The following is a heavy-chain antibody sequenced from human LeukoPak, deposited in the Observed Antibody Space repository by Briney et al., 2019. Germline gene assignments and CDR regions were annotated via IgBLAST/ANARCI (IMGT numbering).Heavy chain of an antibody. CDR1: GFTFSSYE. CDR3: ARDVQVGVSGTDSRGFDY. Sequence: PGGSLRLSCAASGFTFSSYEMNWVRQAPGKGLEWVSYISSSGSTIYYADSVKGRFTISRDNAKNSLYLQMNSLRAEDTAVYYCARDVQVGVSGTDSRGFDYWGQGTLVTVSS. V-gene: IGHV3-48*03. D-gene: IGHD3-22*01. CDR2: ISSSGSTI. J-gene: IGHJ4*02.